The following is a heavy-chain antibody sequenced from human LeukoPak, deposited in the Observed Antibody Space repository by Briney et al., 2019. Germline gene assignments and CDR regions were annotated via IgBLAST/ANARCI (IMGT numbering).Heavy chain of an antibody. J-gene: IGHJ5*02. CDR2: VYYSGTT. Sequence: SETLSLTCTASSGSISSSSYSWGWIRQPPGRGLEWIGTVYYSGTTYYNPSLKSRVTMSVDTSKNQFSLKLSSVTAADTAVYYCARRETVDAWFDPWGQGTLVTVSS. D-gene: IGHD6-19*01. CDR1: SGSISSSSYS. CDR3: ARRETVDAWFDP. V-gene: IGHV4-39*01.